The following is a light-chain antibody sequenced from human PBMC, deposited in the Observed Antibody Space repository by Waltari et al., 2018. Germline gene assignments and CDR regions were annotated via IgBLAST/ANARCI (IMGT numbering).Light chain of an antibody. CDR3: CAHAGSGIWV. V-gene: IGLV2-23*01. CDR2: EDT. Sequence: QSALTQPASVSGSPGQSITLSCPGTSSDVGSYNLVSWYQQPPGKVPKLIIYEDTKRPSGVSDRFSGSKSGNTASLTISGLQAEDEADYHCCAHAGSGIWVFGGGTKLTVL. CDR1: SSDVGSYNL. J-gene: IGLJ3*02.